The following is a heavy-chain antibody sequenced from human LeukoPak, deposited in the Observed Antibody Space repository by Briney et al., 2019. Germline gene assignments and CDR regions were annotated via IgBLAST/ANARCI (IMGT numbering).Heavy chain of an antibody. CDR3: AKAGEQQWLRMHFDN. Sequence: SGGSLRLSCAASAFIFSNYAMNWVRQAPGKGLEWVSVISGSGDGTYYADSVKGRFTISRDNSKNTLYLQMKSLRAEDTAVYYCAKAGEQQWLRMHFDNWGQGTLVTVSS. CDR1: AFIFSNYA. CDR2: ISGSGDGT. V-gene: IGHV3-23*01. D-gene: IGHD5-18*01. J-gene: IGHJ4*02.